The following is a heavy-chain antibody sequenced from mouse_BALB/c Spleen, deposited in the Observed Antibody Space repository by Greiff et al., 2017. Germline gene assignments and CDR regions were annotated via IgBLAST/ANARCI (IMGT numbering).Heavy chain of an antibody. CDR2: INSNGGST. D-gene: IGHD3-2*01. V-gene: IGHV5-6-3*01. Sequence: EVKLVESGGGLVQPGGSLKLSCAASGFTFSSYGMSWVRQTPDKRLELVATINSNGGSTYYPDSVKGRFTISRDNAKNTLYLQMSSLKSEDTAMYYCARAVLRQGSYAMDYWGQGTSVTVSS. J-gene: IGHJ4*01. CDR1: GFTFSSYG. CDR3: ARAVLRQGSYAMDY.